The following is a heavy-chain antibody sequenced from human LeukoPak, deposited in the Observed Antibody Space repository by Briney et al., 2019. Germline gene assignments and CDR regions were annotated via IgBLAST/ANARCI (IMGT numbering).Heavy chain of an antibody. Sequence: GRSLRLSCAASGFTFDDYAMHWVRQAPGKGLEWVSGISWNSGSIGYADSVKGRFTISRDNAKNSLYLQTNSLRAEDTAVYYCAKGVPSCSTTSCYADYWGQGTLVTVSS. V-gene: IGHV3-9*01. CDR2: ISWNSGSI. D-gene: IGHD2-2*01. J-gene: IGHJ4*02. CDR3: AKGVPSCSTTSCYADY. CDR1: GFTFDDYA.